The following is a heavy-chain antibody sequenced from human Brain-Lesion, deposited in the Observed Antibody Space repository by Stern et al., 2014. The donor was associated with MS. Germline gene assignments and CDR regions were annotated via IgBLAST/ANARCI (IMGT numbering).Heavy chain of an antibody. CDR1: GASISSGTSY. V-gene: IGHV4-61*02. CDR2: LHASGAT. D-gene: IGHD1-26*01. J-gene: IGHJ4*02. CDR3: ARGHWELLGNNYFDS. Sequence: VQLVESGPGLVKPSQTLSLTCTVSGASISSGTSYWSWIRQPAGGGLEWIGRLHASGATYYNPSLKSPVTTSGDTAKNQLSLNLNSVTAADTAVYYCARGHWELLGNNYFDSWGQGTLVTVSS.